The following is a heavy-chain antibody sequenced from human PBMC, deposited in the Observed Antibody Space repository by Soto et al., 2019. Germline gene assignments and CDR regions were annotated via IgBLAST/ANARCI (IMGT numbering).Heavy chain of an antibody. V-gene: IGHV1-8*01. CDR2: MNPNSGNT. CDR1: CYTFTSYD. CDR3: ARVANWNPNWFDP. Sequence: GASVKVSFKASCYTFTSYDINWVRQATGQGLEWMGWMNPNSGNTGYAQKFQGRVTMTRNTSISTAYMELSSLRSEDTAVYYCARVANWNPNWFDPWGQGTLVTVSS. D-gene: IGHD1-20*01. J-gene: IGHJ5*02.